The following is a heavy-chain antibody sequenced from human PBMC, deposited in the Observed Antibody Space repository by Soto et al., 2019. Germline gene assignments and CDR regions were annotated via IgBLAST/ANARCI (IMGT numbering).Heavy chain of an antibody. CDR2: IKSKFDGGTT. J-gene: IGHJ5*02. CDR1: GFTFRNAS. V-gene: IGHV3-15*01. CDR3: GTGDP. Sequence: EVQLVESGGGLVKPGGSLRLSCATYGFTFRNASMSWVRQAPGKGLQWVGLIKSKFDGGTTVYAAPVRGRFSISRDDSKSILYPQMNSLKTEDTGIYFCGTGDPWGQGTRVTVSS.